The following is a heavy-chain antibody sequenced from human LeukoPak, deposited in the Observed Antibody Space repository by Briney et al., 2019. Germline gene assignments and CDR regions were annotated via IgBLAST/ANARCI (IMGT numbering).Heavy chain of an antibody. CDR1: GGTFSSYA. CDR3: ARGGYYGSGSYFLIRYYGMDV. Sequence: SVKVSCKASGGTFSSYAISWVRQAPGQGLEWMGGIIPIFGTANYAQKFQGRVTITADESTSTAYMELSSLRSEDTAVYYCARGGYYGSGSYFLIRYYGMDVWGQGTTVTVSS. CDR2: IIPIFGTA. J-gene: IGHJ6*02. D-gene: IGHD3-10*01. V-gene: IGHV1-69*13.